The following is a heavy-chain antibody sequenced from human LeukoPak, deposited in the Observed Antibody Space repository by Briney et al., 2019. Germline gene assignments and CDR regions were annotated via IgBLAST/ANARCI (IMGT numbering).Heavy chain of an antibody. CDR2: IKQDGSEK. CDR3: ARESALTLFDY. J-gene: IGHJ4*02. D-gene: IGHD3-9*01. Sequence: GGSLRLSCAASGFTFSSYSMNWVRQAPGKGLEWVANIKQDGSEKYYVDSVKGRFTISRDNAKNSLYLQMNSLRAEDTAVYYCARESALTLFDYWGQGTLVTVSS. CDR1: GFTFSSYS. V-gene: IGHV3-7*01.